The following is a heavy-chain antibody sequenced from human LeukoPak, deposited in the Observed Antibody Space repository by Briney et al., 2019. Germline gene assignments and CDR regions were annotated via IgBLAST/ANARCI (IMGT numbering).Heavy chain of an antibody. CDR2: ISGSGGST. CDR1: GFTFDKDW. D-gene: IGHD1-26*01. CDR3: AKDPASGSYAYYFDY. V-gene: IGHV3-23*01. Sequence: GGSLRLSCAASGFTFDKDWMNWVRQAPGKGLEWVSAISGSGGSTYYADSVKGRFTISRDNSKNTLYLQMNSLRAEDTAVYYCAKDPASGSYAYYFDYWGQGTLVTVSS. J-gene: IGHJ4*02.